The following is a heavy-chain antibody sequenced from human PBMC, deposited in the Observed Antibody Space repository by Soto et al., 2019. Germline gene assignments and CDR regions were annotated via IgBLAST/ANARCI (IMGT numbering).Heavy chain of an antibody. CDR1: WGTFGDFC. V-gene: IGHV3-7*01. CDR2: IKQDGSEK. J-gene: IGHJ6*03. D-gene: IGHD3-10*01. CDR3: ARVGGSGSTDYYYYYMDV. Sequence: VFKRLWCRAAWGTFGDFCRNLVIQATGKGLEWVASIKQDGSEKNYVGSVKGRLTISRDNAKNSLYLQMNSLRIEDSAVYYCARVGGSGSTDYYYYYMDVWGKGTTVTVSS.